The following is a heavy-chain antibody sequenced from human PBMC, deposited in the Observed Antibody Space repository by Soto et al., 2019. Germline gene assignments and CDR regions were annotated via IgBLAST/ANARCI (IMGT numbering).Heavy chain of an antibody. Sequence: QVQLQESGPGLVKPSETLSLTCTVSGDSVSSGSYYWSWIRQPPGKGLEWIGYIYYSGSTNYNPSLKSRVTISVDTSKNQFSLKLSSVTAADTAVYYCARGNYGSGSYYNVDWFDPWGQGTLVTFSS. CDR2: IYYSGST. CDR3: ARGNYGSGSYYNVDWFDP. CDR1: GDSVSSGSYY. J-gene: IGHJ5*02. D-gene: IGHD3-10*01. V-gene: IGHV4-61*01.